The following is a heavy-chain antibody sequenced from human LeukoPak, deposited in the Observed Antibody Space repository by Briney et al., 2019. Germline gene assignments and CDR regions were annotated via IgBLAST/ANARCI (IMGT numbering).Heavy chain of an antibody. V-gene: IGHV3-23*01. Sequence: GTLRLSCAASGFTFSSYGMSWVRQAPGKGLEWVSAISGSGGSTYYADSVKGRFTISRDNSKNTLYLQMNSLRAEDTAVYYCAKPPAPEGAFDIWGQGTMVTVSS. J-gene: IGHJ3*02. CDR2: ISGSGGST. CDR3: AKPPAPEGAFDI. CDR1: GFTFSSYG.